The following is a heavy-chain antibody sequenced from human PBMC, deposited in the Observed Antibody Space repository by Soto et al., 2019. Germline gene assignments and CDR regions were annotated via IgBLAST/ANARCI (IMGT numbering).Heavy chain of an antibody. CDR3: AISPYPWSATTAYNGMDV. J-gene: IGHJ6*02. D-gene: IGHD1-26*01. CDR2: IIPILDIT. V-gene: IGHV1-69*02. CDR1: GGTFSSYI. Sequence: SVKVSCKASGGTFSSYIITWVRQAPGQGLEWMGRIIPILDITYYAQRFQGRVTITADKSTSTAYMELSGLRSEDSAVYFCAISPYPWSATTAYNGMDVWGQGTTVTVSS.